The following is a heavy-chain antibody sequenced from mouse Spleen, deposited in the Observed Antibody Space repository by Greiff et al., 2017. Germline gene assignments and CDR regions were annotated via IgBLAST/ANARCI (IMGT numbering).Heavy chain of an antibody. V-gene: IGHV1-76*01. CDR2: IYPGSGNT. D-gene: IGHD2-4*01. CDR1: GYTFTDYY. J-gene: IGHJ3*01. Sequence: QVQLKESGAELMKPGASVKLSCKATGYTFTDYYINWVKQRPGQGLEWIARIYPGSGNTYYNEKFKGKATLTAEKSSSTAYMQLSSLTSEDSAVYFCARSYDYDAWFAYWGQGTLVTVSA. CDR3: ARSYDYDAWFAY.